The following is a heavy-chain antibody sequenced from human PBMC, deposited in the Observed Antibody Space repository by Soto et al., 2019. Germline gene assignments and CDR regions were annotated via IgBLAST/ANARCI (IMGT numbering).Heavy chain of an antibody. Sequence: PSETLSLTCTVSGGSISSYYWSWIRQPPGKGLEWIGYIYYSGSTNYNPSLKSRVTMSVDTSKNQFSLKLSSVTAADTAVYYCASGQYYYFWSANRPAEYFQHWGQGTLVTAPQ. CDR1: GGSISSYY. D-gene: IGHD3-3*01. J-gene: IGHJ1*01. CDR3: ASGQYYYFWSANRPAEYFQH. V-gene: IGHV4-59*01. CDR2: IYYSGST.